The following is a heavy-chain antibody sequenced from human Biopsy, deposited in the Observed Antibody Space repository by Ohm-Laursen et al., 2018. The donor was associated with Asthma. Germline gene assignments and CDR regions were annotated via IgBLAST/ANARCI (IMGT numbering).Heavy chain of an antibody. Sequence: SLRLSCAASGFTFSSYSMNWVRQALGKGLEWVSYISSSSSTIYYADSVKGQFTISRDNAKNSLYLQMNSLRDEDTAVYYCARPRWGPYGYWGQGTLVTVSS. D-gene: IGHD4-17*01. CDR2: ISSSSSTI. V-gene: IGHV3-48*02. CDR1: GFTFSSYS. J-gene: IGHJ4*02. CDR3: ARPRWGPYGY.